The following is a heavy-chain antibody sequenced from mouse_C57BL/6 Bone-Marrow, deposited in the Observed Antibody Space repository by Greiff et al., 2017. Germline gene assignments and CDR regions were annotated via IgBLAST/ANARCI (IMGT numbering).Heavy chain of an antibody. CDR3: AREVDYGNYVWFAY. V-gene: IGHV1-85*01. J-gene: IGHJ3*01. CDR1: GYTFTSYD. D-gene: IGHD2-1*01. CDR2: IYPRDGST. Sequence: QVQLQQSGPELVKPGASVKLSCKASGYTFTSYDINWVKQRPGQGLEWIGWIYPRDGSTKYNEKFKGKATLTVDTSSSTAYMERHSLTSEDSAVYFCAREVDYGNYVWFAYWGQGTLVTVAA.